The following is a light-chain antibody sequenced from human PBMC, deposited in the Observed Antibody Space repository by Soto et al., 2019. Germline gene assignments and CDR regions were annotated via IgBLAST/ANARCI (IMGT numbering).Light chain of an antibody. J-gene: IGKJ3*01. CDR3: QQRNYWPLT. Sequence: EDVLTQSPAILSLSPGERATLSCRASQGIGNYLAWYQQKPGQAPRLLIYDASNRATGIPARFSGSGSDTYFTLTIDSLEPEDPAVYYCQQRNYWPLTFGPGTRVEIK. V-gene: IGKV3D-11*01. CDR2: DAS. CDR1: QGIGNY.